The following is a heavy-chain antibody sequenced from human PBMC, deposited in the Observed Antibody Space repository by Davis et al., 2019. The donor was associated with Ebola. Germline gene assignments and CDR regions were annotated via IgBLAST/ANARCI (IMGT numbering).Heavy chain of an antibody. V-gene: IGHV1-18*04. D-gene: IGHD6-19*01. CDR2: ISAYNGNT. J-gene: IGHJ6*02. CDR1: RYTFTSYG. CDR3: ARDGYIIAVAGTFYGMDV. Sequence: ASVTVSCKASRYTFTSYGISWVRQAPGQGLEWMEWISAYNGNTNYAQKLQGRVTMTTDTSTSTAYMELRSLRSDDTAVYYCARDGYIIAVAGTFYGMDVWGQGTTVTVSS.